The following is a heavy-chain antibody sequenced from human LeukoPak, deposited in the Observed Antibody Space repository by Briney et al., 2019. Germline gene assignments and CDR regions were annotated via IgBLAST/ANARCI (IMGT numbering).Heavy chain of an antibody. CDR2: ISWNSGSI. V-gene: IGHV3-9*01. J-gene: IGHJ5*02. D-gene: IGHD6-13*01. CDR3: AKQGSSSWYRAWFDP. Sequence: GGSLRLSCAASGFTFDDYAMHWVRQAPGKGLEWVSGISWNSGSIGYADSVKGRFTISRDNSKNTLYLQMNSLRAEDTAVYYCAKQGSSSWYRAWFDPWGQGTLVTVSS. CDR1: GFTFDDYA.